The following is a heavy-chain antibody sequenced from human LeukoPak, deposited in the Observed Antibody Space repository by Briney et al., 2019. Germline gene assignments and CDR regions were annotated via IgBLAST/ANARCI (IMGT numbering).Heavy chain of an antibody. CDR3: ARENNSGWYRKAAFDY. J-gene: IGHJ4*02. Sequence: ASVKVSRKASGYTFTGYYIHWVRQAPGQGLEWMGWINPNGGGTNYAQKFQGRVTLTRDTSISTAYMEVNSLESDDTAVYYCARENNSGWYRKAAFDYWGQGTPVTVTS. CDR1: GYTFTGYY. V-gene: IGHV1-2*02. CDR2: INPNGGGT. D-gene: IGHD6-19*01.